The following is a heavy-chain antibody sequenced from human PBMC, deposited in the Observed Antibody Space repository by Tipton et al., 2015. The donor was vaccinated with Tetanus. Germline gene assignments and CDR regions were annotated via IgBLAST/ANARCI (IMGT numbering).Heavy chain of an antibody. J-gene: IGHJ6*04. V-gene: IGHV3-23*01. CDR3: AKEALGVLNL. CDR2: ISGSRLTP. D-gene: IGHD1-14*01. Sequence: SLRLSCAASGLTFSRYALHWVRQAPGHGLEWVAAISGSRLTPYYADSVKGRFTISRDNSKNTLSLQLNSLRADDTAIYYCAKEALGVLNLWGNGTTVIVSS. CDR1: GLTFSRYA.